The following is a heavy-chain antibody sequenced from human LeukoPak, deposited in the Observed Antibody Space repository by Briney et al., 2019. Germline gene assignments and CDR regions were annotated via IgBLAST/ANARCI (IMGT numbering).Heavy chain of an antibody. CDR1: GYTFTSYY. Sequence: ASVKVSCKASGYTFTSYYMHWVRQAPGKGLEWVSAISASGDGIYYTDSVKGRFTMSRDNSKDTLYLQMNSLRADDTAVYYCAKTPGGAAGNRVFDHWGQGALVTVSS. CDR2: ISASGDGI. V-gene: IGHV3-23*01. J-gene: IGHJ4*02. CDR3: AKTPGGAAGNRVFDH. D-gene: IGHD6-13*01.